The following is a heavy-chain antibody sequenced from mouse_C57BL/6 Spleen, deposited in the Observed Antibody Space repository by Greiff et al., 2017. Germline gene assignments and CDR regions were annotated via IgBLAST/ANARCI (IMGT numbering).Heavy chain of an antibody. V-gene: IGHV5-17*01. CDR3: ARRTGYDYFDY. D-gene: IGHD3-2*02. Sequence: DVQLVESGGGLVKPGGSLKLSCAASGFTFSDYGMHWVRQAPEKGLEWVAYISSGSSTIYYADTVKGRFTISRDNAKNTLFLQMTSLRSEDTAMYYCARRTGYDYFDYWGQGTTLTVSS. CDR1: GFTFSDYG. CDR2: ISSGSSTI. J-gene: IGHJ2*01.